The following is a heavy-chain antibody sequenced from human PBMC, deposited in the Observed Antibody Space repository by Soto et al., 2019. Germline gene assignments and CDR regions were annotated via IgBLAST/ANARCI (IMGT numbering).Heavy chain of an antibody. CDR1: GFTFSNAW. Sequence: EVQLVESGGGLVKPGGSLRLSCAASGFTFSNAWMSWVRQAPGKGLEWVGRIKSKTDGGTTDYAAPVKGRFTISRDDSKNTLYLQMNSLKTEDTAVYYCTTEYNVEMATIPGYWGQGTLVTVSS. J-gene: IGHJ4*02. CDR3: TTEYNVEMATIPGY. CDR2: IKSKTDGGTT. D-gene: IGHD5-12*01. V-gene: IGHV3-15*01.